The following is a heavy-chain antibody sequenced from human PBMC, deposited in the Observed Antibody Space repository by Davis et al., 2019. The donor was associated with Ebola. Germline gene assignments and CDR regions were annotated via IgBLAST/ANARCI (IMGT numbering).Heavy chain of an antibody. CDR2: IIPVFSAP. D-gene: IGHD4-17*01. V-gene: IGHV1-69*13. Sequence: SVKVSCKTSEKTFTPYTINWVRQAPGQGLEWMGGIIPVFSAPHYAQKFRSRLTITADQSTNTVYMQLSSLTSGDTAVYYCARNDTVSKWFDPWGQGTLVTVSS. J-gene: IGHJ5*02. CDR1: EKTFTPYT. CDR3: ARNDTVSKWFDP.